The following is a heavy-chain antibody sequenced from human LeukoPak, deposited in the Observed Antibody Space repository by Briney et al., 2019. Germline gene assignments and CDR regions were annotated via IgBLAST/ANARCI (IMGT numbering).Heavy chain of an antibody. CDR1: GGSISSGGYY. D-gene: IGHD1-26*01. J-gene: IGHJ3*02. CDR3: ARGYSGSDDAFDI. CDR2: IYHSGST. Sequence: RPSETLSLTCTVSGGSISSGGYYWSWIRQPPGKGLEWIGYIYHSGSTYYNPSLKSRVTISVDRSKNQFSLKLSSVTAADTAVYYCARGYSGSDDAFDIWGQGTMVTVSS. V-gene: IGHV4-30-2*01.